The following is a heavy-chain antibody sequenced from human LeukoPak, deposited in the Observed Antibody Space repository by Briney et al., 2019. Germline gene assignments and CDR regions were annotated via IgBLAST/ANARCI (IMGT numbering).Heavy chain of an antibody. CDR2: IYYSGST. V-gene: IGHV4-59*12. CDR1: GGSISSYY. CDR3: ARDPRRYGEEYYFDY. J-gene: IGHJ4*02. D-gene: IGHD4-17*01. Sequence: RSETLSLTCTVSGGSISSYYWSWIRQPPGKGLEWIGYIYYSGSTNYNPSLKSRVTISVDTSKNQFSLKLSSVTAADTAVYYCARDPRRYGEEYYFDYWGQGTLVTVSS.